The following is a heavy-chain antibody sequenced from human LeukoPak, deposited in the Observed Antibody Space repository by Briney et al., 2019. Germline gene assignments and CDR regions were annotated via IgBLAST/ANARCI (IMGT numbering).Heavy chain of an antibody. CDR1: GVSTTNGIYY. D-gene: IGHD6-19*01. CDR3: ARHAEYNSGWHFYLDH. J-gene: IGHJ4*02. V-gene: IGHV4-39*01. CDR2: VHNVGST. Sequence: NTSETLSLTCTVSGVSTTNGIYYWAWIRQPPGKGLEWIVSVHNVGSTYYNLSLRSRVTMSIDTSKNRFSLRLNSVTAADTAVYYCARHAEYNSGWHFYLDHWGQGILVTVSS.